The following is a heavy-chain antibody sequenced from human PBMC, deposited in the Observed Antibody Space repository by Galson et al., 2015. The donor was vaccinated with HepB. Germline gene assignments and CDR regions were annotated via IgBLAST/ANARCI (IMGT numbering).Heavy chain of an antibody. V-gene: IGHV5-10-1*01. Sequence: QSGAEVKKPGESLRISCKGSGYSFTSYWISWVRQMPGKGLEWMGRIDPTYTSYSPSFQGHVTISADKSISTAYPQWSSLKASDTAMYYCARMYWPGGGYIQNALDLWGQGTMVTVSS. CDR1: GYSFTSYW. J-gene: IGHJ3*01. CDR3: ARMYWPGGGYIQNALDL. CDR2: IDPTYT. D-gene: IGHD5-18*01.